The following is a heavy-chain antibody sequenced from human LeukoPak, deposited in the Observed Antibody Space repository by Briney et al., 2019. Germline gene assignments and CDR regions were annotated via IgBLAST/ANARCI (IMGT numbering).Heavy chain of an antibody. D-gene: IGHD4-17*01. CDR2: MSFSSSII. Sequence: AGGSLRLSCAASGFTFSTYSMNWVRQARGKGLEWVSYMSFSSSIIYYADSVRGRFTISRDNAKNSLYLQMNSLRAEDTAVYYCARDRLHYGEYEKTFDYWGQGTLVTVSS. CDR1: GFTFSTYS. V-gene: IGHV3-48*01. J-gene: IGHJ4*02. CDR3: ARDRLHYGEYEKTFDY.